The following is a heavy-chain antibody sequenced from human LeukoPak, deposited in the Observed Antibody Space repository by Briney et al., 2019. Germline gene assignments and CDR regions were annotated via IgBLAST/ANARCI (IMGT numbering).Heavy chain of an antibody. CDR2: INPSGVIT. Sequence: ASLRVSYTASGYTFTAYYVHCVRQAPGQGREWMGVINPSGVITTSAQKFPGRLTITRDMSTSTVYMELSSLRSEDTAVYYCARGSRPVYNLLTGKRYFDYWGQGTLLTVSS. J-gene: IGHJ4*02. CDR1: GYTFTAYY. D-gene: IGHD3-9*01. V-gene: IGHV1-46*01. CDR3: ARGSRPVYNLLTGKRYFDY.